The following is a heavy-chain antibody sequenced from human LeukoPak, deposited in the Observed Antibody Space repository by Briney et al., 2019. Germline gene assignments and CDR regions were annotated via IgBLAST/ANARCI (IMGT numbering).Heavy chain of an antibody. CDR1: GYTFTGYY. V-gene: IGHV1-2*02. Sequence: GASVKVSCKASGYTFTGYYMHWVRQAPGQGLEWMRWINPNSGDTNYAQKFQGRVTMTRDTSISTAYMELSRLKSDDTAVYYCARVSSSSGRAFDYWGQGTLVTVSS. CDR3: ARVSSSSGRAFDY. J-gene: IGHJ4*02. D-gene: IGHD6-6*01. CDR2: INPNSGDT.